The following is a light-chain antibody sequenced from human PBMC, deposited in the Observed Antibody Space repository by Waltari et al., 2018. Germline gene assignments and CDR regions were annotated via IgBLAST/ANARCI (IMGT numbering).Light chain of an antibody. J-gene: IGLJ3*02. CDR3: AAWDDSRNGPV. V-gene: IGLV1-44*01. CDR2: NND. Sequence: QSVLTQPPSASGTPGQRVTISCSGSSSHIGGHPVHWYQQLPGTAPKLLIYNNDQRPAGVPDRFSGSKSGTSASLAISGLQSEDEADYYCAAWDDSRNGPVFGGGTKLPVL. CDR1: SSHIGGHP.